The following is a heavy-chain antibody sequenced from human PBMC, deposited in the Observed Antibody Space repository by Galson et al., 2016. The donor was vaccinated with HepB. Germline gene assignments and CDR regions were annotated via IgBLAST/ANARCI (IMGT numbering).Heavy chain of an antibody. CDR2: ISPSGDNT. CDR3: ARRGINWGFFDY. Sequence: SLRLSCAASGFTFNSYTMNWVRQAPGKGLEWVSTISPSGDNTYYADSVKGRFTISRDISKNTLYLQMNSLRADDTALYYCARRGINWGFFDYWGQGTLVTVSS. D-gene: IGHD7-27*01. CDR1: GFTFNSYT. V-gene: IGHV3-23*01. J-gene: IGHJ4*02.